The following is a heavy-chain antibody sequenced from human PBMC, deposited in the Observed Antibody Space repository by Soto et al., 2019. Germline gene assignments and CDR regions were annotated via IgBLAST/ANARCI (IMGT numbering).Heavy chain of an antibody. CDR3: AAGYSSGWSFDH. CDR1: GGTFSSYT. Sequence: QVQLVQSGAEVKKPGSSVKVSCKASGGTFSSYTISWVRQAPGQGLEWMGRIIPILGRANYAQKFQGRVTSPADNSTRTAYMDLSRLRSEDTAVYYCAAGYSSGWSFDHWGQGTLVPVSS. CDR2: IIPILGRA. J-gene: IGHJ4*02. V-gene: IGHV1-69*02. D-gene: IGHD6-19*01.